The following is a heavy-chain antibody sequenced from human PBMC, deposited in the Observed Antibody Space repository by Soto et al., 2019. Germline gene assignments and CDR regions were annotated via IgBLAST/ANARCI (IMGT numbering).Heavy chain of an antibody. J-gene: IGHJ3*02. CDR3: ARQGRPGYCTGGNCYPTVDI. V-gene: IGHV4-39*01. D-gene: IGHD2-15*01. Sequence: QLHLQQSGPGVVKPSETLSLTCTVSGGSISSSAYYWGWIRQPPGKGLEWIGSVYYTGITDYKSSLESRVSISADTSKNQFSLRLTSLSAADTAVYFCARQGRPGYCTGGNCYPTVDIWGPGTMVTVSS. CDR1: GGSISSSAYY. CDR2: VYYTGIT.